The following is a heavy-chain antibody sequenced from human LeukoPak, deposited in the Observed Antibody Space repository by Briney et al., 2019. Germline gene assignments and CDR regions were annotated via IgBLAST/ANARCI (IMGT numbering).Heavy chain of an antibody. CDR2: IYNSGST. J-gene: IGHJ6*02. V-gene: IGHV4-4*07. CDR1: GGSLRSYY. CDR3: ARGRILWFGELSYVDYYYYGMDV. Sequence: WVTLCLTCTVSGGSLRSYYWSWIRQPAGKGLECIRRIYNSGSTNYNPSLKSRVPMSVDTSKNQFSLKLSSVTAADTAVYYCARGRILWFGELSYVDYYYYGMDVWGQGTTVTVSS. D-gene: IGHD3-10*01.